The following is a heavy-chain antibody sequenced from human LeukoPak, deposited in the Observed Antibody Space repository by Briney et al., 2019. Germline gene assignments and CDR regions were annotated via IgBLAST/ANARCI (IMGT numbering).Heavy chain of an antibody. CDR1: GFTFSSYS. CDR3: ARVEGGRCSSTSCHNLDY. J-gene: IGHJ4*02. CDR2: ISSSSSYI. Sequence: GGSLRLSCAASGFTFSSYSMNWVRQAPGKGLEWVSSISSSSSYIYYADSVKGRFTISRDNAKNSLYLQMNSLRAEDTAVYYCARVEGGRCSSTSCHNLDYWGQGTLVTVSS. D-gene: IGHD2-2*02. V-gene: IGHV3-21*01.